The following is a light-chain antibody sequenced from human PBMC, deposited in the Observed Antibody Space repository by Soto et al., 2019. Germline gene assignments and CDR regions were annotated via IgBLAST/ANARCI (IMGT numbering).Light chain of an antibody. J-gene: IGKJ2*01. CDR1: QTVLYSSNNKNY. V-gene: IGKV4-1*01. Sequence: DIVMTQSPDSLAVSLGERATINCKSSQTVLYSSNNKNYLAWYQQKPGQPPKLLIYWASIRESGVPDRFSGSGSGTDFTLTISSLQAEDVAVYYCLQYYSSPYTFGQWTKLEIK. CDR2: WAS. CDR3: LQYYSSPYT.